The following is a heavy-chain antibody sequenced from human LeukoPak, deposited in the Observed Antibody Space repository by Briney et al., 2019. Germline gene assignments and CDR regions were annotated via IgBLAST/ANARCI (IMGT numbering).Heavy chain of an antibody. CDR3: AIHYYDSSGYSDY. CDR2: IIPILGIA. V-gene: IGHV1-69*02. Sequence: SVKVSCKASGGTFSSYTISWVRQAPGQGLEWMGRIIPILGIANYAQKLQGRVTITADKSTSTAYMELSSLRSEDTAVYYCAIHYYDSSGYSDYWGQGTLVTVSS. CDR1: GGTFSSYT. J-gene: IGHJ4*02. D-gene: IGHD3-22*01.